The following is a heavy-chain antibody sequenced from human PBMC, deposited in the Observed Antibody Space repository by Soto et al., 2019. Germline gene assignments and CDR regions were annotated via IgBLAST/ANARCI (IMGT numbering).Heavy chain of an antibody. J-gene: IGHJ4*02. CDR3: ATSYEDPYYYDSSGYYRIDY. Sequence: GGSLRLSCAASGFTFSSYSMNWVRQAPGKGLEWVSSISSSSSYIYYADSVKGRFTISKDNAKNSLYLQMNSLRAEDTAVYYRATSYEDPYYYDSSGYYRIDYWGQGTLVTVS. CDR1: GFTFSSYS. CDR2: ISSSSSYI. D-gene: IGHD3-22*01. V-gene: IGHV3-21*01.